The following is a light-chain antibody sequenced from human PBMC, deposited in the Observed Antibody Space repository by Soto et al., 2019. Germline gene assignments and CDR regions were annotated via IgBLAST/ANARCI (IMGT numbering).Light chain of an antibody. CDR2: KAS. V-gene: IGKV1-5*03. CDR3: QQYSIYPWT. J-gene: IGKJ1*01. CDR1: QSVTEW. Sequence: DIQMTQSPSTLSASVGDRVTITCRASQSVTEWLAWYQQKPGKAPNLLIYKASSLQSGVPSMFSGSGFGTEFSLTISSLQPDDFATYYCQQYSIYPWTFGQGTKVEIK.